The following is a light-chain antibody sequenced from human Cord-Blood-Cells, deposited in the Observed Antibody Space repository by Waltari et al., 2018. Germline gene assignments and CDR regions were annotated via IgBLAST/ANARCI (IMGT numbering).Light chain of an antibody. Sequence: DIVMTQSPDSLAVSLGERATTNCKSSQSVLYSSNNKNYLAWYQQKPGQPPKLLLYWASTRESGVPDRFSGSGSGTDFTLTISSLQAEDVAVYYCQQYYSTPWTFGQGTKVEIK. J-gene: IGKJ1*01. V-gene: IGKV4-1*01. CDR3: QQYYSTPWT. CDR2: WAS. CDR1: QSVLYSSNNKNY.